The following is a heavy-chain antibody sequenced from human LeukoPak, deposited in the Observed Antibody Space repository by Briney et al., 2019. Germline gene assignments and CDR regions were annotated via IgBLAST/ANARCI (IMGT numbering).Heavy chain of an antibody. D-gene: IGHD6-13*01. V-gene: IGHV1-18*01. J-gene: IGHJ5*02. CDR1: GYTFTSYG. CDR3: AKGSSSWQYNWFDP. Sequence: ASVKVSRKASGYTFTSYGISWVRQAPGQGLEWMGWISAYNGNTNYAQKLQGRVTMTTDTSTSTAYMELRSLRSDDTAIYYCAKGSSSWQYNWFDPWGQGTLVTVSS. CDR2: ISAYNGNT.